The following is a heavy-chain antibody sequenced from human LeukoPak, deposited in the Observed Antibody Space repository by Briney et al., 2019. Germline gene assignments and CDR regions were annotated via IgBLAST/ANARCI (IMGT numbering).Heavy chain of an antibody. Sequence: ASVKVSCKASGYTCTGYYMHWVRQAPGQGLEWMGWINPNSGGTNYAQKFQGRVTMTRDTSISTAYMELSRLRSDDTAVYYCARDLHGYSYGYHYYYYMDVWGKGTTVTVSS. CDR1: GYTCTGYY. CDR2: INPNSGGT. J-gene: IGHJ6*03. V-gene: IGHV1-2*02. CDR3: ARDLHGYSYGYHYYYYMDV. D-gene: IGHD5-18*01.